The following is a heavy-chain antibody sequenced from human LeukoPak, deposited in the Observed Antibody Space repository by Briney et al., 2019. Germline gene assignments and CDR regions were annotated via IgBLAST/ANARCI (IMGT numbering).Heavy chain of an antibody. Sequence: PGGSLRLSCAAPGFTFSNFPMSWVRQAPGKGLEWVSGISGSGGSTNYADSVKGRVTISRDNSKNTLYLQMNSLRAEDTAVYYCAKEYSGSYDYWGQGTLVTVFS. J-gene: IGHJ4*02. D-gene: IGHD1-26*01. CDR3: AKEYSGSYDY. V-gene: IGHV3-23*01. CDR1: GFTFSNFP. CDR2: ISGSGGST.